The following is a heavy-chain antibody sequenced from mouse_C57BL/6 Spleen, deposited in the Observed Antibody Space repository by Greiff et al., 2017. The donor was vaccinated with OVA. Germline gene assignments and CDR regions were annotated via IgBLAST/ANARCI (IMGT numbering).Heavy chain of an antibody. CDR3: ARFFTTVVGFDY. J-gene: IGHJ2*01. V-gene: IGHV1-82*01. D-gene: IGHD1-1*01. CDR1: GYAFSSSW. Sequence: VQLQQSGPELVKPGASVKISCKASGYAFSSSWMNWVKQRPGKGLEWIGRIYPGDGDTNYNGKFKGKATLTADKSSSTAYMQLSSLTSEDSAVYFCARFFTTVVGFDYWGQGTTLTVSS. CDR2: IYPGDGDT.